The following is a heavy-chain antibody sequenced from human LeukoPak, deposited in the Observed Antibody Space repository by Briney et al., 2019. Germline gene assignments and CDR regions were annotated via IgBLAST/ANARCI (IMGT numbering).Heavy chain of an antibody. CDR3: ARDLAYCGGDCWTAFDY. V-gene: IGHV1-18*01. J-gene: IGHJ4*02. Sequence: GASVKVSCKASGYTFTSYGISWVRQAPGQGLEWMGWISAYNVNTNYAQKLQGRVTMTIDTSASTAYMELRSLRSDDTAVYYCARDLAYCGGDCWTAFDYWGQGTLVTVSS. CDR1: GYTFTSYG. D-gene: IGHD2-21*02. CDR2: ISAYNVNT.